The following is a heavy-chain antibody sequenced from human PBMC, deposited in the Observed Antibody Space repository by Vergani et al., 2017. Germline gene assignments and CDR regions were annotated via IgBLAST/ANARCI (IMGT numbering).Heavy chain of an antibody. D-gene: IGHD5-12*01. J-gene: IGHJ4*02. CDR3: ARDRRGKYSGYEYYFDD. CDR2: ISSSGSTI. Sequence: EVQLVESGGGLVQPGGSLRLSCAASGFPFSSYVMNWVRQAPGKGLEWVSYISSSGSTIYYADSVKGRFTISRDNAKNSLYLQMNSLRAEDTAVYYCARDRRGKYSGYEYYFDDWGQGTLVTVAS. V-gene: IGHV3-48*03. CDR1: GFPFSSYV.